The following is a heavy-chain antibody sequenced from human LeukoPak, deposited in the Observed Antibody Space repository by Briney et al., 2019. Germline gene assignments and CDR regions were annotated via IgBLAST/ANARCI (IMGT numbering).Heavy chain of an antibody. CDR3: AKDYYDFWSGGYYYYYGMDV. V-gene: IGHV3-30*18. CDR1: GFTFSSYV. J-gene: IGHJ6*02. Sequence: PGGSLRLSCAASGFTFSSYVMHWVRQAPGEGLEWVAVISYDGGNKYYADSVKGRFTISRDNSKNTLYLQMNSLRSDDTAVYYCAKDYYDFWSGGYYYYYGMDVWGQGTTVTVSS. CDR2: ISYDGGNK. D-gene: IGHD3-3*01.